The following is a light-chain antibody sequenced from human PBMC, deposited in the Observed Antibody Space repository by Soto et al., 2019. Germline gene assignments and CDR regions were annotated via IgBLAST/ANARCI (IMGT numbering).Light chain of an antibody. CDR1: QSIRND. Sequence: DIQMTQSPSSLSASVGDRVTITCRASQSIRNDLGWYQQEPGKAPKRLIYTISSLQSGVPSRFSGSGSGTEFTLTISSLQPEDFATYYCLQHNSDPPTFGQGTRLEIK. CDR2: TIS. J-gene: IGKJ5*01. CDR3: LQHNSDPPT. V-gene: IGKV1-17*01.